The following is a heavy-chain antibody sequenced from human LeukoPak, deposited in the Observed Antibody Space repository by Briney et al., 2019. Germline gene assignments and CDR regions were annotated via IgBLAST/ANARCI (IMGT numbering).Heavy chain of an antibody. CDR3: ARDYGGSSPFDY. Sequence: PGGSLRLSCAASGFSFSNTMNWVRQAPGKGLEWVSSISSSRTYIYYADSVKGRFTISRDNAKNSLYLQTNSLRAEDTAVYYCARDYGGSSPFDYWGQGTLVTVSS. CDR2: ISSSRTYI. V-gene: IGHV3-21*01. CDR1: GFSFSNT. D-gene: IGHD4-23*01. J-gene: IGHJ4*02.